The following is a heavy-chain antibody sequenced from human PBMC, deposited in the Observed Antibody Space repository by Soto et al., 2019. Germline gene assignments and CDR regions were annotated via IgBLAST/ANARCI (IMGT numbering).Heavy chain of an antibody. V-gene: IGHV1-69*02. CDR1: GDTFNFYS. J-gene: IGHJ4*02. CDR2: VNPIVSMS. Sequence: QVQLVQSGAEVKRPGSSVKVSCKASGDTFNFYSINWVQQAPGLGLEWMGRVNPIVSMSNYAQKFQGRVTMTADKSTSTAYMELSRLRSEDTAIYYCASSYGSGYRAFDYWGQGALVTVSS. D-gene: IGHD3-10*01. CDR3: ASSYGSGYRAFDY.